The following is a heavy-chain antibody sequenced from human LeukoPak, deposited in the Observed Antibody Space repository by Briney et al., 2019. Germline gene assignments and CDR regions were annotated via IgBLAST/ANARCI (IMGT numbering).Heavy chain of an antibody. J-gene: IGHJ6*04. D-gene: IGHD3-10*02. CDR1: GFTFDDYG. Sequence: GGSLRLSCAASGFTFDDYGVSWVRQAPGKGLEWVSGINWNGGSTGYADSVKGRFTISRDNAKNSLYLQMNSLRAEDTAVYYCVELGITMIGGVWGKGTTVTISS. CDR2: INWNGGST. CDR3: VELGITMIGGV. V-gene: IGHV3-20*04.